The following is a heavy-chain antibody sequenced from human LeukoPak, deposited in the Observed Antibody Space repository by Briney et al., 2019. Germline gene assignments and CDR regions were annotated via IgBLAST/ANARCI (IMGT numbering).Heavy chain of an antibody. CDR3: ARDVLRYFGWLSPYYYGMDV. CDR1: GFTFSRYE. Sequence: GGSLRLSCAASGFTFSRYEMNWVRQAPGKGLEWVSYISSSGSTIYYADSVKGRFTISRDNAKNSLYLQMNSLRAEDTAVYYCARDVLRYFGWLSPYYYGMDVWGQGTTVTVSS. V-gene: IGHV3-48*03. J-gene: IGHJ6*02. D-gene: IGHD3-9*01. CDR2: ISSSGSTI.